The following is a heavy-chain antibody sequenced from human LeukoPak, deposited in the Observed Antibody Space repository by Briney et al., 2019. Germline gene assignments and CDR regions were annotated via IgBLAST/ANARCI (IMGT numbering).Heavy chain of an antibody. CDR1: GGSLTGYY. J-gene: IGHJ4*02. D-gene: IGHD6-19*01. CDR2: VYSSGTT. V-gene: IGHV4-59*01. Sequence: SETLSLTCTVSGGSLTGYYWSWIRQPPGKGLEWIGYVYSSGTTNYNPSLKSRVTISVDTSKNQFSLKVRSVTAAGTAVYYCTRSPPGGQQWLVVDSWGQGTLVTVSS. CDR3: TRSPPGGQQWLVVDS.